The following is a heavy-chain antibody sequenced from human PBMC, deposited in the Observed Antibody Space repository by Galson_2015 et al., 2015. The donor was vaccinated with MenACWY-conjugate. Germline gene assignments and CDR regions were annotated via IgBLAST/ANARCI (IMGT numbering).Heavy chain of an antibody. CDR2: ISPGSGRI. Sequence: KGLEWISYISPGSGRIYYADSAKGRFTISRDDAKSSLFLQIVSLRDEDTAVYYCAWGRNPTVNSMYLDYWGQGTLVTVSS. CDR3: AWGRNPTVNSMYLDY. V-gene: IGHV3-48*02. J-gene: IGHJ4*02. D-gene: IGHD7-27*01.